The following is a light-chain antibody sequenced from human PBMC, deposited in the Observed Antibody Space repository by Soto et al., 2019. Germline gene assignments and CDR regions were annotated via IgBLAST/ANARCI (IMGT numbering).Light chain of an antibody. J-gene: IGLJ1*01. CDR3: CSYTSSSTYV. Sequence: QSALTPPPSVSGSPGPSIPVYCTGTSSDVGGYNYVSWYQQHPGKAPQLMIYDVSYRPSGVSARFSGSKSGNAASLTISGLQAEDETDYYCCSYTSSSTYVFGTGTKVT. CDR2: DVS. CDR1: SSDVGGYNY. V-gene: IGLV2-14*03.